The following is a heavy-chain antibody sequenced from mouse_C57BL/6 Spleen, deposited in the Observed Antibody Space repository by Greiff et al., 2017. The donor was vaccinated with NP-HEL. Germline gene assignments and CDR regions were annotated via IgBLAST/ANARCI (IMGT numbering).Heavy chain of an antibody. J-gene: IGHJ4*01. CDR1: GYTFTSYW. V-gene: IGHV1-72*01. CDR3: ARTPLEFSSSSMSY. Sequence: VQLQQSGAEKGRKGEEGTLSCKASGYTFTSYWMHWVKQRPGRGLEWIGRIDPNSGGTKYNEKFKSKATLTVDKPSSTAYMQLSSLTSEDSAVFSCARTPLEFSSSSMSYWAQGFSVPVSS. CDR2: IDPNSGGT. D-gene: IGHD2-1*01.